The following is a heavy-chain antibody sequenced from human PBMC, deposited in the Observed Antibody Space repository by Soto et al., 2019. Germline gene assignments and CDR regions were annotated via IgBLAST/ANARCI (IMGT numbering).Heavy chain of an antibody. CDR1: GYTFTSYA. CDR2: INAGNGNT. V-gene: IGHV1-3*01. CDR3: ARNLMDYDILTGYYMGYYFDY. Sequence: GVSVKVSCKASGYTFTSYAMHWVRQAPGQRLEWMGWINAGNGNTKYSQKFQGRVTITRDTSASTAYMELSSLRSEDTAVYYCARNLMDYDILTGYYMGYYFDYWGQGTLVTVSS. J-gene: IGHJ4*02. D-gene: IGHD3-9*01.